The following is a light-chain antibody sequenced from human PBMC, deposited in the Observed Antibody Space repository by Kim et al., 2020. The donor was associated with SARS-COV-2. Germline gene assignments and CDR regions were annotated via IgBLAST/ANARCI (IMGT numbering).Light chain of an antibody. V-gene: IGKV3-20*01. CDR1: QSVSSSY. J-gene: IGKJ1*01. Sequence: PGESATLSCRASQSVSSSYLAWYQQKPGQAPRLLIYGASSRATGIPDRFSGSGSGTDFTLTISRLEPEDFAVYYCQQYGSSPPATFGQGTKVDIK. CDR3: QQYGSSPPAT. CDR2: GAS.